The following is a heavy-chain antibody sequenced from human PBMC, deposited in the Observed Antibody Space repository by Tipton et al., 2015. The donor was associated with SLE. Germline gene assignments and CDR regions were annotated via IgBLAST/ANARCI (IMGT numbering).Heavy chain of an antibody. CDR3: ARRPWGDYYMDY. CDR2: IYYSGST. CDR1: GGSISTSSYY. J-gene: IGHJ4*02. D-gene: IGHD3-16*01. Sequence: TLSLTCTVSGGSISTSSYYWGWIRQPPGKGLEWIGNIYYSGSTYCNPSLKSRVTISVDTSKNQFSLKLSSVTAADTAVYYCARRPWGDYYMDYWGQGTLVTVSS. V-gene: IGHV4-39*01.